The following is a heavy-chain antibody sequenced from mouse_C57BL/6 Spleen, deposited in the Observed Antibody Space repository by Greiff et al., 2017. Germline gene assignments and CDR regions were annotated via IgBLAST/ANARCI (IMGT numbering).Heavy chain of an antibody. J-gene: IGHJ3*01. CDR3: ARRGGYDYASAWFAY. CDR1: GYTFTSYW. D-gene: IGHD2-4*01. V-gene: IGHV1-69*01. CDR2: IDPSDGYT. Sequence: QVQLQQPGAELVMPGASVKLSCKASGYTFTSYWMHWVKQRPGQGLEWIGEIDPSDGYTNYNQKFKGKSTLTVDKSSSTAYMQRSSLTSEDSAVYYGARRGGYDYASAWFAYWGQGTLVTVSA.